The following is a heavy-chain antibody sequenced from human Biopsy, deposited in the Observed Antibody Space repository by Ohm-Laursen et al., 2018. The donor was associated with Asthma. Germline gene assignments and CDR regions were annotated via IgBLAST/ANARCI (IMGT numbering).Heavy chain of an antibody. CDR2: INAGDGNT. J-gene: IGHJ3*01. D-gene: IGHD3-3*01. CDR1: GYTFISFA. CDR3: AKTYYVFSTGQVNDVFAL. V-gene: IGHV1-3*01. Sequence: ASVKVSCKASGYTFISFAIHWVRQAPGQRLEWMGWINAGDGNTKYSQKFQGRVTITRDTSASTAYMDLRSLRSEDTAMYYCAKTYYVFSTGQVNDVFALWGQGTMVTASS.